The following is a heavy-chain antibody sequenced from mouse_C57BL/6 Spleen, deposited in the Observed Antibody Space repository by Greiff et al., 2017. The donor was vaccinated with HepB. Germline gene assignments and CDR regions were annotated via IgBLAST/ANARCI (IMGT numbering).Heavy chain of an antibody. Sequence: VQLQQSGAELARPGASVKMSCKASGYTFTSYTMHWVKQRPGQGLEWIGYINPSSGYTKYNQKFKDKATLTADKSSSTAYMQLSSLTSEDSAVYYCAREGSSVYAMDYWGQGTSGTVSS. CDR1: GYTFTSYT. CDR3: AREGSSVYAMDY. D-gene: IGHD1-1*01. J-gene: IGHJ4*01. V-gene: IGHV1-4*01. CDR2: INPSSGYT.